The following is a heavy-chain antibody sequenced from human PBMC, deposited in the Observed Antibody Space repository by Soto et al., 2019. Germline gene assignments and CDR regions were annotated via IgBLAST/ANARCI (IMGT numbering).Heavy chain of an antibody. J-gene: IGHJ6*03. Sequence: QVQLQESGPGLVKPSQTQSLTCTVSGGSISSGGYYWSWIRQHPGKGLEWIGYIYYSGSTYYNPSLKSRVTISVDTSKNQFSLKLSSVTAADTAVYYCARVLCSGGSCYSGYYYMDVWGKGTTVTVSS. CDR2: IYYSGST. V-gene: IGHV4-31*03. D-gene: IGHD2-15*01. CDR1: GGSISSGGYY. CDR3: ARVLCSGGSCYSGYYYMDV.